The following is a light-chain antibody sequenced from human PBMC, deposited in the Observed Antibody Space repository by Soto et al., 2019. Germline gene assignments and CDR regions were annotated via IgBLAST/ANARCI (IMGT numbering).Light chain of an antibody. Sequence: VVMTQSPGTLSVSPGERATLSCRASQSVTNNLAWYQQKPGQSPRLLIYGASTRAAGVPARFSGSGSGTDFTLTISSLQSEDFAVYYCHQYDNWYSFGQGTKLEIK. CDR1: QSVTNN. CDR2: GAS. CDR3: HQYDNWYS. J-gene: IGKJ2*01. V-gene: IGKV3-15*01.